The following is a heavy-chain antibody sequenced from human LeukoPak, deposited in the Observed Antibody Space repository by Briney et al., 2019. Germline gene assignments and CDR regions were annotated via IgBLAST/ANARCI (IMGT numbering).Heavy chain of an antibody. Sequence: GGSLRLSCAASGFTFGSYAMHWVRQAPGKGLEWVAIISYDGSNEYYADSVKGRFTISRDNSKNTLYLHMNSLTAEDTAVYYCATSHCGGDCSRAFDYWGQGTLVTVSS. V-gene: IGHV3-30-3*01. D-gene: IGHD2-21*02. CDR2: ISYDGSNE. CDR1: GFTFGSYA. J-gene: IGHJ4*02. CDR3: ATSHCGGDCSRAFDY.